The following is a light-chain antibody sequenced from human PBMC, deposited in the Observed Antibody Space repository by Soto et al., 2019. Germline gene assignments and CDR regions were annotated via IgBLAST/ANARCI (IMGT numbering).Light chain of an antibody. J-gene: IGLJ2*01. CDR1: SSDVGAYNY. CDR3: SSYAGSNNLG. Sequence: QSALTQPPSASGSPGQSVTISCTGTSSDVGAYNYVSWYQQHPGKAPKLMIYEVTERPSGVPDRFSGSKSGNTASLTVSGLKAEDEADYYCSSYAGSNNLGFGGGTKLPVL. CDR2: EVT. V-gene: IGLV2-8*01.